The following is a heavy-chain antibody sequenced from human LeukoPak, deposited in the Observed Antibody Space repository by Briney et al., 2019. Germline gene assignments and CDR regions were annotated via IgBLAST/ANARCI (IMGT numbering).Heavy chain of an antibody. CDR3: ARVGGVLVVIGPFDY. J-gene: IGHJ4*02. CDR2: VYHSGST. Sequence: SETMSLTCTVSGSSISSGYYWGWIRPPPGKGQEWIGAVYHSGSTSYNPSLKSRFTISVDTSKNQFSLKLTSVTAADTVVYYCARVGGVLVVIGPFDYWGQGTLVTVSS. D-gene: IGHD3-22*01. V-gene: IGHV4-38-2*02. CDR1: GSSISSGYY.